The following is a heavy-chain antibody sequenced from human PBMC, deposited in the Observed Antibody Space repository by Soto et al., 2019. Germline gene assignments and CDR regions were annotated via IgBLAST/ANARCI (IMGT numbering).Heavy chain of an antibody. CDR1: GGSISDFY. Sequence: ETLSLTCNVSGGSISDFYWSWIRQSPGKRLEWIGYLYYAGSTNYNPALKSRVTISLDTSKNQFSLKVRSVTAADTAVYYCARGGGYDFRSSQAPPIDVWGQGTTVTVSS. J-gene: IGHJ6*02. CDR2: LYYAGST. CDR3: ARGGGYDFRSSQAPPIDV. V-gene: IGHV4-59*01. D-gene: IGHD3-3*01.